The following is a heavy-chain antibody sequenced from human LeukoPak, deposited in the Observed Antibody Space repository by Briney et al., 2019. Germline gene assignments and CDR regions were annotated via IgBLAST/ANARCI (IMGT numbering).Heavy chain of an antibody. J-gene: IGHJ4*02. Sequence: PSETLSLTCTVSGGSISSGSYYWRWIRQPAGKGLEWIVRIYTSGSTNYNPSLKSRVTISVYTSKNQFSLKLSSVTAADTAVYYCARGITIFGVVTAFFDYWGQGTLVTVSS. CDR1: GGSISSGSYY. V-gene: IGHV4-61*02. CDR3: ARGITIFGVVTAFFDY. CDR2: IYTSGST. D-gene: IGHD3-3*01.